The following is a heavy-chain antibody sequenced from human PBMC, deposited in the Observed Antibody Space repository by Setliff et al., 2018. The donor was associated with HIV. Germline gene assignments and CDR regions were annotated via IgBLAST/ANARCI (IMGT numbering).Heavy chain of an antibody. Sequence: SETLSLTCTVSGGSISSYYWSWIRQPPGKGLEWIGYIYYSESTNYNPSLKSRVTISVDTSKNQFFLILSSVTAADTAMYYCARSYGYNVDYWGQGKLVTVSS. V-gene: IGHV4-59*01. CDR3: ARSYGYNVDY. J-gene: IGHJ4*02. CDR2: IYYSEST. CDR1: GGSISSYY. D-gene: IGHD3-16*01.